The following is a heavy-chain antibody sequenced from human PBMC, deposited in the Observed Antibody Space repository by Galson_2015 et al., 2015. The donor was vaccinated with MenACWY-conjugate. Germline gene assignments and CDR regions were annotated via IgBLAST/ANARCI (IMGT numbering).Heavy chain of an antibody. D-gene: IGHD1-26*01. J-gene: IGHJ4*02. Sequence: SVKVSCKASGASVTSDPISWVRQAPGQGLEWMGRIIPVVGITKYTQKFQGRLRITADKSTSTAYMELSSLRSEDTAVYYCARDLSYTGTYHMDYWGQGTLVTVSS. CDR2: IIPVVGIT. V-gene: IGHV1-69*04. CDR3: ARDLSYTGTYHMDY. CDR1: GASVTSDP.